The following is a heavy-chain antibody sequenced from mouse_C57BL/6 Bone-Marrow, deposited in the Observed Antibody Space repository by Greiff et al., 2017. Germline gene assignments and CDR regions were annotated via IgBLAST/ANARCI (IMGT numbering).Heavy chain of an antibody. J-gene: IGHJ3*01. CDR1: GFTFSDYY. Sequence: DVHLVESGGGLVQPGGSLKLSCAASGFTFSDYYMYWVRQTPEKRLEWVAYISNGGGSTYYPDTVKGRFTISRDNAKNTLYLQMSRLKSEDTAMYYCARPGDYDYDWFAYWGQGTLVTVSA. CDR2: ISNGGGST. D-gene: IGHD2-4*01. V-gene: IGHV5-12*01. CDR3: ARPGDYDYDWFAY.